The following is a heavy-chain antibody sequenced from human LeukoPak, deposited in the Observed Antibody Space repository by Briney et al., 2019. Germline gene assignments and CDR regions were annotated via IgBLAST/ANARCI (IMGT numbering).Heavy chain of an antibody. Sequence: SETLSLTCTVSGGSISSSSYYWGWIRQPPGKGLEWIGSIYHSGSTYYNPSLKSRVTISVDTSKNQFSLKLSSVTAADTAVYYCATHPFYGDLYYFDYWGQGTLVTVSS. CDR1: GGSISSSSYY. J-gene: IGHJ4*02. V-gene: IGHV4-39*07. CDR3: ATHPFYGDLYYFDY. CDR2: IYHSGST. D-gene: IGHD4-17*01.